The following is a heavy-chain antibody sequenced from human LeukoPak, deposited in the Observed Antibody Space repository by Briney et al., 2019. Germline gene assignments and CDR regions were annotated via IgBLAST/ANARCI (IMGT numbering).Heavy chain of an antibody. Sequence: PGGSLRLSCAASGFTFSSYGMHWVRQAPGKGLEWVAVIWYDGSNKYYAVSVKGRFTISRDNSKNTLYLQMNSLRAEDTAVYYCARNLGSSWYDYYYGMDVWGQGTTVTVSS. V-gene: IGHV3-33*01. D-gene: IGHD6-13*01. CDR2: IWYDGSNK. J-gene: IGHJ6*02. CDR1: GFTFSSYG. CDR3: ARNLGSSWYDYYYGMDV.